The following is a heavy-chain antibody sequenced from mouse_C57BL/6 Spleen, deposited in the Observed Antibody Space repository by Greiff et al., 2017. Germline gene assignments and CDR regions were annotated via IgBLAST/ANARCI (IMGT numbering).Heavy chain of an antibody. CDR3: AKRTVPELYCDV. Sequence: VQLQQSGAELVRPGTSVKVSCKASGYAFTSYLIQWVKQRPGQGLEWIGVINPGSGGTNYNEKFKGKATLTADKSSSTAYMQLSSLTSEDSAVYYCAKRTVPELYCDVWGKGTTVTVSS. CDR1: GYAFTSYL. V-gene: IGHV1-54*01. J-gene: IGHJ1*03. D-gene: IGHD4-1*01. CDR2: INPGSGGT.